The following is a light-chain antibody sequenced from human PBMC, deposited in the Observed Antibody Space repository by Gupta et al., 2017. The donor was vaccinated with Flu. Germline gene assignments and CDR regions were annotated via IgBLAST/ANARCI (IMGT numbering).Light chain of an antibody. J-gene: IGLJ2*01. CDR2: AHS. CDR3: QSYDTGLRAVV. V-gene: IGLV1-40*01. CDR1: SSNIGAGYD. Sequence: QSVLTQPPSVSGAPGQRVPISCTGGSSNIGAGYDVHWYRQLPGTAPKLLIYAHSNRPSGVPDRFSGSKSATSASLGIAGLQAEDEADDYCQSYDTGLRAVVFGGGTKLTV.